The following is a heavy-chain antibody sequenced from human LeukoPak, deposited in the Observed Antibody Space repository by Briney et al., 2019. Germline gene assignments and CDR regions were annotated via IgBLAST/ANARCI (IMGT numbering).Heavy chain of an antibody. J-gene: IGHJ3*02. D-gene: IGHD3-10*01. Sequence: SETLSLTCTVSGGSISSYYWSWIRQPPGKGLEWIGYIYYSGSTNYNPSLKSRVTISVDTSKNQFSLKLSSVTAADTAVYYCARSSYYYAADASDIWGQGTMVTVSS. V-gene: IGHV4-59*01. CDR2: IYYSGST. CDR3: ARSSYYYAADASDI. CDR1: GGSISSYY.